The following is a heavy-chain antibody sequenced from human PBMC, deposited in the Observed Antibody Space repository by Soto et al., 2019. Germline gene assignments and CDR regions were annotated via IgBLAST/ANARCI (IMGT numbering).Heavy chain of an antibody. CDR1: GYTFTSYY. CDR2: INPSGGST. D-gene: IGHD6-19*01. J-gene: IGHJ4*02. Sequence: GASVKVSCKASGYTFTSYYMHWVRQAPGQGLEWMGIINPSGGSTSYAQKFQGRVTMTRDTSTSTVYMELSSLRSEDTAVYYCAREAEYSSGWFANLDYWGQGTLVPVSS. V-gene: IGHV1-46*03. CDR3: AREAEYSSGWFANLDY.